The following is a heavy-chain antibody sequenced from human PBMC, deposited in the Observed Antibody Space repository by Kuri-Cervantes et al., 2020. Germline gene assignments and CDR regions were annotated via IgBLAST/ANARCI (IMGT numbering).Heavy chain of an antibody. Sequence: ASVKVSCKVSGYTLTELSMHWVRQAPGKGLEWMGGFDPEDGETIYAQKFQGRVTMTTDTSTNTAYMEMRSLRSDDTAVYYCARDRSYYCGMDVWGQGTTVTVSS. CDR2: FDPEDGET. V-gene: IGHV1-24*01. CDR3: ARDRSYYCGMDV. CDR1: GYTLTELS. J-gene: IGHJ6*02.